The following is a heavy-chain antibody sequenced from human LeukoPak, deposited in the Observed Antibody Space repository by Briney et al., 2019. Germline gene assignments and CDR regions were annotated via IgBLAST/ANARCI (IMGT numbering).Heavy chain of an antibody. D-gene: IGHD2-8*01. Sequence: PGGSLRLSCAAPGFTVSSNYMSWIRQAPGKGLEWVSVIYSGGSTYYAGSVKGRFTICRDNSKNTLYLQMNSLRAEDTAVYYCAARYCTNGVCYNGFDPWGQGTLVTVSS. CDR3: AARYCTNGVCYNGFDP. V-gene: IGHV3-53*01. CDR1: GFTVSSNY. J-gene: IGHJ5*02. CDR2: IYSGGST.